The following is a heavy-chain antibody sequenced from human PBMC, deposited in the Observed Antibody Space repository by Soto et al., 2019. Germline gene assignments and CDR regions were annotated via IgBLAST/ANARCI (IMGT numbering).Heavy chain of an antibody. CDR3: ARDLWGYCGTDCYPLDV. V-gene: IGHV4-59*01. D-gene: IGHD2-21*02. J-gene: IGHJ6*02. Sequence: ASETLSLTCTVSGGSISGYYWSWIRQPPGKGLEWIGYMYKTGSTVYNPSFKSRVTISVDTSKNQFSLKLNSVTAADTAVYYCARDLWGYCGTDCYPLDVWGQGTKVTVSS. CDR1: GGSISGYY. CDR2: MYKTGST.